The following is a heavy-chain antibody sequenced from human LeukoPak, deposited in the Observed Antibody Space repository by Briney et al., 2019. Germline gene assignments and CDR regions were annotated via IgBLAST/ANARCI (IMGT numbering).Heavy chain of an antibody. J-gene: IGHJ4*02. V-gene: IGHV3-23*01. CDR1: GFTFSLYA. CDR3: AKVSSGRLRLSYYFDY. Sequence: PGGSLRLSCAASGFTFSLYAMSWVRQAPGKGLEWVSAIGGGASTTYYAESVKGRFSISRDNSKNTLYLQMNSLRAEDTAVYYCAKVSSGRLRLSYYFDYWGQGTLVTVSS. D-gene: IGHD5-12*01. CDR2: IGGGASTT.